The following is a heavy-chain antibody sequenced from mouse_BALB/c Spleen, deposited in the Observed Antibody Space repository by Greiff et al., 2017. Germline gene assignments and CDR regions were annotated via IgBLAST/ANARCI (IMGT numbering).Heavy chain of an antibody. CDR1: GFTFSSFG. CDR2: ISSGSSNI. Sequence: EVKLVESGGGLVQPGGSRKLSCAASGFTFSSFGMHWVRQAPEKGLEWVAYISSGSSNIYYADTVKGRFTISRDNPKNTLFLQMTSLRSEDTAMYYCARDWGLDYWGQGTTLTVSS. CDR3: ARDWGLDY. V-gene: IGHV5-17*02. J-gene: IGHJ2*01. D-gene: IGHD4-1*01.